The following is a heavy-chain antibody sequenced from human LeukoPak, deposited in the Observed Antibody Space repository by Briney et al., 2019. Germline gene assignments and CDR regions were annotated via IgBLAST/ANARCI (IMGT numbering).Heavy chain of an antibody. CDR3: ASPITTFRNDAFDI. CDR1: GGTFSSYA. J-gene: IGHJ3*02. D-gene: IGHD3-3*01. V-gene: IGHV1-69*04. CDR2: IIPILGIA. Sequence: ASVKASCKASGGTFSSYAISWVRQAPGQGLEWMGRIIPILGIANYAQKFQGRVTITADKSTSTAYMELSSLRSEDTAVYYCASPITTFRNDAFDIWGQGTMVTVSS.